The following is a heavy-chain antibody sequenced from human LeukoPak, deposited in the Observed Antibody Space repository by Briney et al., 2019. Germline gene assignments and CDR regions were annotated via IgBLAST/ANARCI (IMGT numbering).Heavy chain of an antibody. V-gene: IGHV1-69*13. CDR1: GGTFSSYA. CDR2: IIPIFGTA. CDR3: ARAPAFLLWFGELLGAFDI. Sequence: SVKGSCKASGGTFSSYAISWVRQAPGQGLEWMGGIIPIFGTANYAQKFQGRVTITADESTSTAYMELSSLRSEDTAVYYCARAPAFLLWFGELLGAFDIWGQGTMVTVSS. D-gene: IGHD3-10*01. J-gene: IGHJ3*02.